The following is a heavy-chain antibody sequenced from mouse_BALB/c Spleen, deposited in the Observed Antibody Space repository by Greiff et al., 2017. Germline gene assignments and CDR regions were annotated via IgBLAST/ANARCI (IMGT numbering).Heavy chain of an antibody. CDR2: ISSGGSYT. D-gene: IGHD1-1*01. Sequence: EVQLVESGGGLVKPGGSLKLSCAASGFTFSSYAMSWVRQSPEKRLEWVAEISSGGSYTYYPDTVTGRFTISRDNAKNTLYLEMSSLRSEDTAMYYCARDYGTPYYAMDYWGQGTSVTVSS. CDR3: ARDYGTPYYAMDY. V-gene: IGHV5-9-4*01. CDR1: GFTFSSYA. J-gene: IGHJ4*01.